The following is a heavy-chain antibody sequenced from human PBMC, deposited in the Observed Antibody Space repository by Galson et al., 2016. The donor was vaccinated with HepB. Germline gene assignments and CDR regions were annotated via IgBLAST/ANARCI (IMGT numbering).Heavy chain of an antibody. J-gene: IGHJ4*02. CDR3: AKNFLVDTESDEYWSPHTYIES. CDR1: GFIFSNSA. V-gene: IGHV3-30*01. CDR2: ISSDGFNK. D-gene: IGHD2-8*02. Sequence: SLRLSCAASGFIFSNSAMHWVRQAPGKGLEWVAVISSDGFNKDYADSVKGRSTAPRDNSQTKVYLQLNRLSFQDTAQSYCAKNFLVDTESDEYWSPHTYIESWGQGALVIVSS.